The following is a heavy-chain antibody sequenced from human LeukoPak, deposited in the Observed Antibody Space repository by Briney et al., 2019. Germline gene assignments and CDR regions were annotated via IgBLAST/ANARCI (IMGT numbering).Heavy chain of an antibody. Sequence: PGGALRLSRAASGFTFRSYAMHCVCQAPGRGLERVAVISYDGSNKYHADSVKGRFTISRDNYKNTLYPKMNSLRAEDTAVYYCARANPVLMVSKYCQLWRQGTLVTVPS. V-gene: IGHV3-30*04. J-gene: IGHJ1*01. CDR3: ARANPVLMVSKYCQL. CDR2: ISYDGSNK. CDR1: GFTFRSYA. D-gene: IGHD2-8*01.